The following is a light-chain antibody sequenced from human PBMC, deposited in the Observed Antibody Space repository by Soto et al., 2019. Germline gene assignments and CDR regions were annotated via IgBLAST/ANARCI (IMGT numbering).Light chain of an antibody. J-gene: IGLJ1*01. CDR3: SSYTTTRTYV. Sequence: QSALTQPASVSGSPGQSITISCTGTSSDVGGYDYVSWYQQHPDKAPKFMIYEVTNRPSGVSHRFSGSKSGNTASLTISGLQAEDEADDYCSSYTTTRTYVFGTGTSSPS. CDR2: EVT. V-gene: IGLV2-14*01. CDR1: SSDVGGYDY.